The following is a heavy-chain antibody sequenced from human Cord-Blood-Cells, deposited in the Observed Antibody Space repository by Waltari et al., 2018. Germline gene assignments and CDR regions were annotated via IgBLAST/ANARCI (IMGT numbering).Heavy chain of an antibody. CDR1: GFTFSSYS. J-gene: IGHJ4*02. V-gene: IGHV3-21*01. CDR2: NSSSSSYI. Sequence: EVQLVESGGGLVKPGGSLRLSCAASGFTFSSYSMNWVRQAPGKGREWVSSNSSSSSYIYYADSVKGRFTISRGNAKNSLYLQMNSLRAEDTAVYYCARGQLVGGGVDYWGQGTLVTVSS. D-gene: IGHD6-6*01. CDR3: ARGQLVGGGVDY.